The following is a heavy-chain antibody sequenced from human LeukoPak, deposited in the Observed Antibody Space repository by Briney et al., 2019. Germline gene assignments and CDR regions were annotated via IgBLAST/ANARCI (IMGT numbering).Heavy chain of an antibody. J-gene: IGHJ6*03. Sequence: QAGGSLRLSCAASGFTFSGSAMHWVRQASGKGLEWVGRIRSKANSHATAYAASVKGRFTISRDDSKNTAYLQMNSLKTEDTAVYYCTRPASIVVVPAAIKGMDVWGKGTTVTVSS. CDR3: TRPASIVVVPAAIKGMDV. D-gene: IGHD2-2*01. CDR1: GFTFSGSA. CDR2: IRSKANSHAT. V-gene: IGHV3-73*01.